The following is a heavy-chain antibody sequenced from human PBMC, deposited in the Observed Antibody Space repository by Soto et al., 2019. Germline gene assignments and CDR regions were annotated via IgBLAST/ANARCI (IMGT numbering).Heavy chain of an antibody. V-gene: IGHV1-18*01. CDR1: GYTFTNYG. Sequence: QVQLVQSGAEVKKPGASVKVSCKASGYTFTNYGISWVRQAPGQGLEWMGWISAYNGNTNYAQKLQGRVTMTTDTPTSTAYMELRSLRSDDTAVYYCARVGDCSSTSCRYYYYYGMDVWGQGTTVTVSS. J-gene: IGHJ6*02. CDR3: ARVGDCSSTSCRYYYYYGMDV. CDR2: ISAYNGNT. D-gene: IGHD2-2*01.